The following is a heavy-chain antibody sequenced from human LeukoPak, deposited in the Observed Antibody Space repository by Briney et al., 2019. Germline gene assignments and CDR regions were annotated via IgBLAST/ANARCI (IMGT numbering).Heavy chain of an antibody. D-gene: IGHD3-22*01. CDR1: GYTFTSYG. J-gene: IGHJ3*02. V-gene: IGHV1-18*01. CDR2: ISAYNGNT. CDR3: ARGRRAYYYDTPSNAFDI. Sequence: ASVTVSCKASGYTFTSYGISWVRQAPGQGLEWMGWISAYNGNTNYAQKLQGRVTMTTDTSTSTAYMELRSLRSDDTAVYYCARGRRAYYYDTPSNAFDIWGQGTMVTVSS.